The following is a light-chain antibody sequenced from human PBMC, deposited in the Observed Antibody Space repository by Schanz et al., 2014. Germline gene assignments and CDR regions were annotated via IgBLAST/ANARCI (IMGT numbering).Light chain of an antibody. J-gene: IGLJ1*01. CDR3: SSYGGSHNYV. V-gene: IGLV2-8*01. CDR1: SSDNL. Sequence: QSALTQPASVSGSPGQSITISCTGTSSDNLVSWYQQHPGKAPKLLIYEGSKWPSGVPDRFSGSKSGNTASLTVSGLQAEDEADYYCSSYGGSHNYVFGTGTKLTVL. CDR2: EGS.